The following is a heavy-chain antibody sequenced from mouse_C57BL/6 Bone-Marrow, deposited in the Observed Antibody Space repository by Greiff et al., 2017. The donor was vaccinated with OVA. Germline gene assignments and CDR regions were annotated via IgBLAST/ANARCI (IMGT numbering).Heavy chain of an antibody. CDR1: GFNIKDDY. J-gene: IGHJ2*01. V-gene: IGHV14-4*01. CDR3: TFYGSSYGVY. D-gene: IGHD1-1*01. Sequence: EVQLMESGAELVRPGASVKLSCTASGFNIKDDYMHWVKQRPEQGLEWIGWIDPENGDTEYASKFQGKATITADTSSNTAYLQLSSLTSEDTAVYYCTFYGSSYGVYWGQGTTLTVSS. CDR2: IDPENGDT.